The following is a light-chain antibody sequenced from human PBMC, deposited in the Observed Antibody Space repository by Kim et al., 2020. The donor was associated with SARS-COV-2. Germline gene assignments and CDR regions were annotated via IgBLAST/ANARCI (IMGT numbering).Light chain of an antibody. J-gene: IGKJ1*01. CDR3: QQYGSSSWT. CDR2: AAS. V-gene: IGKV3-20*01. CDR1: LSGSGY. Sequence: VSPGERATPSCSTTLSGSGYVAWYQQKPGQAPRLLIYAASTRAPGIPDRFSGSGSGPDFTLIINRLEPEDAAVYYCQQYGSSSWTFGQGTKVDIK.